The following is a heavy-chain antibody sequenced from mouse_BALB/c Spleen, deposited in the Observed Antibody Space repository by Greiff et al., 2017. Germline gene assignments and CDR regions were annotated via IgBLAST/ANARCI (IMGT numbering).Heavy chain of an antibody. Sequence: EVQVVESGGGLVKPGGSLKLSCAASGFAFSSYDMSWVRQTPEKRLEWVAYISSGGGSTYSPDTVKGRFTISRDNAKNTLYLQMSSLKSEDTAMYYCARHGEYDSSFDVWGAGTTVNGSS. J-gene: IGHJ1*01. D-gene: IGHD5-1*01. V-gene: IGHV5-12-1*01. CDR2: ISSGGGST. CDR3: ARHGEYDSSFDV. CDR1: GFAFSSYD.